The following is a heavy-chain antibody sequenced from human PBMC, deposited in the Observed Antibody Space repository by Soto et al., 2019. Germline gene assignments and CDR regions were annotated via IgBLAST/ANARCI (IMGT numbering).Heavy chain of an antibody. Sequence: ASVKVSCKASGYTFTSYYMHWVRQAPGQGLEWMGIINPSGGSTSYAQEFQGRVTMTRDTSTSTVYMELSSLRSEDTAVYYCARGRYYDSSGYTIFDYWGQGTLVTVSS. D-gene: IGHD3-22*01. CDR2: INPSGGST. CDR3: ARGRYYDSSGYTIFDY. J-gene: IGHJ4*02. CDR1: GYTFTSYY. V-gene: IGHV1-46*01.